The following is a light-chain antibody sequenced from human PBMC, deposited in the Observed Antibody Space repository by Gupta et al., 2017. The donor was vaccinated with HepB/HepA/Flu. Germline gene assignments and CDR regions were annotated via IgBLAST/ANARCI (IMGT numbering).Light chain of an antibody. CDR1: SGHSSYA. CDR2: VNSDGSD. J-gene: IGLJ2*01. CDR3: QTWGTGIHLGI. V-gene: IGLV4-69*02. Sequence: QLVLTQSPSASASLGSSVKLTCTLSSGHSSYAIAWHQQHPEKGPRFLMKVNSDGSDNKGDGTPDRFSGSSSGTERYLIISSLQSEDEADYDCQTWGTGIHLGIFGGGTNLTVL.